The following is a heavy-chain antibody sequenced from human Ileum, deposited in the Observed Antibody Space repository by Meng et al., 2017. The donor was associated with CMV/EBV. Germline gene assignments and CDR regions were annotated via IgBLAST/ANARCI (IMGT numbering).Heavy chain of an antibody. J-gene: IGHJ4*02. CDR1: GGYVSSNEHY. CDR3: ARDVAAVGSSDY. V-gene: IGHV4-39*07. Sequence: IGSGGYVSSNEHYWDWIRQPPGKGMEWIESIYYNGATFYNPSLKSRVTISIDTSKNLFSLNLNSVTAADTAVYYCARDVAAVGSSDYWGQGTLVTVSS. D-gene: IGHD6-13*01. CDR2: IYYNGAT.